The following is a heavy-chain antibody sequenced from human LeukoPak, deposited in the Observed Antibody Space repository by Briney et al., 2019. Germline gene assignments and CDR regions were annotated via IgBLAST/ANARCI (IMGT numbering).Heavy chain of an antibody. D-gene: IGHD5-18*01. J-gene: IGHJ6*03. V-gene: IGHV3-9*03. CDR3: AAGSDTRYYYYYYMDV. CDR1: GFTFDDYA. CDR2: ISWNSGSI. Sequence: PGGSLRLSCAASGFTFDDYAMHWVRQAPGKGLEWVSGISWNSGSIGYADSVKGRFTISRDNAKNSLYLQMNSLRAEDMALYYCAAGSDTRYYYYYYMDVWGKGTTVTISS.